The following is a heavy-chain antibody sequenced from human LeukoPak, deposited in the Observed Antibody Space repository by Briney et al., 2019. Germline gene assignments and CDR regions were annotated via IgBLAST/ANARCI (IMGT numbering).Heavy chain of an antibody. V-gene: IGHV4-34*01. Sequence: NPSETLSLTRAVYGGSFSGYYWSWIRQPPGKGLEWIGEINHSGSTNYNPSLKSRVTISVDTSKNQFSLKLSSVTAADTAVYYCARVRLWLRGPDYWGQGTLVTVSS. CDR1: GGSFSGYY. CDR2: INHSGST. CDR3: ARVRLWLRGPDY. D-gene: IGHD5-18*01. J-gene: IGHJ4*02.